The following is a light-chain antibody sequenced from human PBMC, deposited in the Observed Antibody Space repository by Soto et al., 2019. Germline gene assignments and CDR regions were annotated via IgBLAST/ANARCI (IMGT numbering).Light chain of an antibody. CDR1: QDIAHN. CDR2: EKS. V-gene: IGKV1-9*01. J-gene: IGKJ4*01. CDR3: QQSYAHPLF. Sequence: IQLTQSPSVLSASIGDRVSISCRASQDIAHNLNWYQQKPGRAPQLLIFEKSTLLFGVPARFSGSGSGTEFTLTISSLQPEDFGSYYCQQSYAHPLFFGGGTRVQIK.